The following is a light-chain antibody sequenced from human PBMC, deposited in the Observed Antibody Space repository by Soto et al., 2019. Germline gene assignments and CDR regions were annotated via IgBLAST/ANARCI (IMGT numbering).Light chain of an antibody. V-gene: IGLV2-11*01. CDR2: DVS. CDR3: CSYGGSLYV. Sequence: QSALTQPRSVSGSPGQSVTISCTGTSSDVGGYNYVSWYQQHSGKAHKFMIYDVSKRPSGVPDRFSGSKSGNTASLTISGLQAEDEADYYCCSYGGSLYVFGTGTKLTVL. J-gene: IGLJ1*01. CDR1: SSDVGGYNY.